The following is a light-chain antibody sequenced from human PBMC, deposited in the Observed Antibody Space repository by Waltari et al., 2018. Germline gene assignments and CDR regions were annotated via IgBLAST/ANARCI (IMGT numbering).Light chain of an antibody. CDR1: SSDIGAYHY. Sequence: QSALTQPASVSGSPGQSITISCTGTSSDIGAYHYVSWYQQFPGKAPKLIIYDLSKRPSGVANRCSGSKSGDSASLTISGLQVDDEAHYHCASYTGGSTHVAFGGGTQVTVL. J-gene: IGLJ2*01. CDR2: DLS. CDR3: ASYTGGSTHVA. V-gene: IGLV2-14*01.